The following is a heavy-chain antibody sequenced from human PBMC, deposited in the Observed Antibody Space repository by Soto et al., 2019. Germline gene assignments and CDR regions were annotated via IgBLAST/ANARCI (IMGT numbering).Heavy chain of an antibody. Sequence: PSETLSLTCAVYGGSFSGYYWSWIRQPPGKGLEWIGEINHSGSTNYNPSLKSRVTISVDTSKNQFSLKLSSVTAADTAVYYCAVSSGYYFGDVDAFDIWGQGTMVTV. D-gene: IGHD3-22*01. V-gene: IGHV4-34*01. CDR3: AVSSGYYFGDVDAFDI. J-gene: IGHJ3*02. CDR1: GGSFSGYY. CDR2: INHSGST.